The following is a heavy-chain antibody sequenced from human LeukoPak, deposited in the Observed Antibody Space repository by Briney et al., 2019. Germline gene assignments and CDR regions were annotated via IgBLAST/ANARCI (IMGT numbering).Heavy chain of an antibody. Sequence: SETLSLTCTVSGVSISTSNSYWDWIRQPPGKGLEWIGSMYYTGNTYYNASLKSRVTISIDTSKNQISLRLTSVTATDTAMYYCARQTGSGLFTLPGGQGTLVTVSS. CDR3: ARQTGSGLFTLP. V-gene: IGHV4-39*01. CDR2: MYYTGNT. J-gene: IGHJ4*02. CDR1: GVSISTSNSY. D-gene: IGHD3/OR15-3a*01.